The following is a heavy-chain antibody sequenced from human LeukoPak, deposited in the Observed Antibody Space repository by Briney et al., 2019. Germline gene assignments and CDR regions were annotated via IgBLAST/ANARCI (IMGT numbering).Heavy chain of an antibody. CDR3: ARSFDRGSGSFYYFDY. V-gene: IGHV4-31*03. CDR2: IYYSGST. Sequence: SQTLSLTCTVSGGSISSGGYYWSWIRQHPGKGLEWIGYIYYSGSTYYNPSLRSRVTISVDTSKNQFSLKLSSVTAADTAVYYCARSFDRGSGSFYYFDYWGQGTLVTVSS. J-gene: IGHJ4*02. CDR1: GGSISSGGYY. D-gene: IGHD3-10*01.